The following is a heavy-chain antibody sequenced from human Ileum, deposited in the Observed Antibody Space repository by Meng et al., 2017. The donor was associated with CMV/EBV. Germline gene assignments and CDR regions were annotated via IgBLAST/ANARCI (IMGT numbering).Heavy chain of an antibody. Sequence: QVQLQESGSGLVKPSETLSLTGSISGGSITSYYWSWIRQPAGKGLEWIGRIYVSGSTNYNPSLKSRVTMSVDTSKNQFSLKLSSVTAADTAIYYCAKGTGVTDPFDYWGQGTLVTVSS. J-gene: IGHJ4*02. D-gene: IGHD1-14*01. V-gene: IGHV4-4*07. CDR2: IYVSGST. CDR3: AKGTGVTDPFDY. CDR1: GGSITSYY.